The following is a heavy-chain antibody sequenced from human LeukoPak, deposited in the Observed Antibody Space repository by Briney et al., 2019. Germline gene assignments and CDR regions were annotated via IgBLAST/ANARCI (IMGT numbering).Heavy chain of an antibody. J-gene: IGHJ4*02. CDR2: ISSSSSTI. CDR1: GFTFSSYS. CDR3: ARKNGLDY. Sequence: GGSLRLSCAASGFTFSSYSMNWVRQAPGKGLEWVSYISSSSSTIYYADSVKGRFTISRDNAKDSLYLQMNSLRAEDTAVYYCARKNGLDYWGQGTLVTVSS. V-gene: IGHV3-48*01.